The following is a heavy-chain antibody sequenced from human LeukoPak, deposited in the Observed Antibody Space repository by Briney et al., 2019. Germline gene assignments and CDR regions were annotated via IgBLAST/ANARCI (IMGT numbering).Heavy chain of an antibody. Sequence: GGSLRLSCAASGFTFSSYGMHWVRQAPGKGLEWVAVISYDGSNKYSADSVKGRFTVSRDNSKNTLYLQMNSLRVEDTAVYYCSRRYSSGYFDYWGQGTLVTVSS. CDR1: GFTFSSYG. V-gene: IGHV3-30*03. D-gene: IGHD6-19*01. J-gene: IGHJ4*02. CDR2: ISYDGSNK. CDR3: SRRYSSGYFDY.